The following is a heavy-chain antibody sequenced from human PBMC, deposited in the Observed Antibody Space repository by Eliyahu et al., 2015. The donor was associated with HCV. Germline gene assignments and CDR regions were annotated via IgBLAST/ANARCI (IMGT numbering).Heavy chain of an antibody. D-gene: IGHD1-1*01. CDR1: GYTFTYYY. CDR2: INPSSGST. J-gene: IGHJ4*02. Sequence: QVQLMQPGAEVKKPGASVNISCKASGYTFTYYYVNWXRXAPGQGLEWMGIINPSSGSTTYSQKFQDRVTMTRDTSTSTVYMELSSLRSEDTAVYYCARSTSLTTSPFDYWGQGTLVFVSS. V-gene: IGHV1-46*03. CDR3: ARSTSLTTSPFDY.